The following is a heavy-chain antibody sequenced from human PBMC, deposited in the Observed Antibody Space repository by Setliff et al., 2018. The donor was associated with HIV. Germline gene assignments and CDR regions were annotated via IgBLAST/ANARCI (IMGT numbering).Heavy chain of an antibody. CDR3: ARAGDGYNSDYYYYMDV. CDR1: GGTFSSYT. V-gene: IGHV1-69*02. D-gene: IGHD5-12*01. J-gene: IGHJ6*03. CDR2: IIPILGIA. Sequence: ASVKVSCKASGGTFSSYTISWVRQAPGQGLEWMGRIIPILGIANYAQKFQGRVTITADKSTSTAYMELSSLRSEDTAVYYCARAGDGYNSDYYYYMDVWGKGTTVTVSS.